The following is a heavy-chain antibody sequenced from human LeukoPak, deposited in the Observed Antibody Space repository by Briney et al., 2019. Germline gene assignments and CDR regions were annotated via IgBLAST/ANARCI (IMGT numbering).Heavy chain of an antibody. J-gene: IGHJ4*02. CDR3: ARDRMSGRMDY. CDR2: INPNSGGT. D-gene: IGHD2-15*01. Sequence: GASLKVSCKASGYTFTSYYMHWVRQAPGQGLEWMGWINPNSGGTNYAQKFQGRVTMTRDTSISTAYMELSRLRSDDTAVYYCARDRMSGRMDYWGQGTLVTVSS. V-gene: IGHV1-2*02. CDR1: GYTFTSYY.